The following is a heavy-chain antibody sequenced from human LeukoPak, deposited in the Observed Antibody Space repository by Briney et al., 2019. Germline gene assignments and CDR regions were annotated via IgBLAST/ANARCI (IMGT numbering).Heavy chain of an antibody. J-gene: IGHJ4*02. Sequence: ASVKVSCKASGYTSTSYGISWVRQAPGQGLEWMGWISAYNGNTNYAQKLQGRVTMTTDTSTSTAYMELRSLRSDDTAVYYCARDLSPENYYDSSGYHYWGQGTLVTVSS. CDR3: ARDLSPENYYDSSGYHY. CDR2: ISAYNGNT. D-gene: IGHD3-22*01. CDR1: GYTSTSYG. V-gene: IGHV1-18*01.